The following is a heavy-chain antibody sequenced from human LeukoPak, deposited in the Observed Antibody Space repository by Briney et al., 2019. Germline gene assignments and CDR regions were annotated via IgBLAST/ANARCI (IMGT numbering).Heavy chain of an antibody. V-gene: IGHV3-23*01. CDR3: ALVTTVYIDY. D-gene: IGHD4-17*01. J-gene: IGHJ4*02. CDR1: GFTFSSYT. Sequence: PGGSLRLSCAASGFTFSSYTMSWVRQAPGKGLEWVSGISGSGGSTYYADSVKGRFTISRDNSKNTLYLQMNSLRAEDTAVYYCALVTTVYIDYWGQGTLVTVSS. CDR2: ISGSGGST.